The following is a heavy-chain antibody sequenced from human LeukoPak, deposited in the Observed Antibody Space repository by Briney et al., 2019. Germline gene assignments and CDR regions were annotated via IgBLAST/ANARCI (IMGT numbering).Heavy chain of an antibody. J-gene: IGHJ4*02. D-gene: IGHD2-8*02. CDR2: IKQDGSEK. CDR1: GFTFSSYW. Sequence: GGSLRLSCAASGFTFSSYWMSWVRQAPGQGLEWVANIKQDGSEKYYVDSVKGRFTISRDNAKNSLYLQMNSLRAEDTAVYYCARAWYMGYCDYWGQGALVTVSS. V-gene: IGHV3-7*01. CDR3: ARAWYMGYCDY.